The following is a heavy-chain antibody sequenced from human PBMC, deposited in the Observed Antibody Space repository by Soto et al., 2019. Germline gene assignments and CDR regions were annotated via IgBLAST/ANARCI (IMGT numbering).Heavy chain of an antibody. Sequence: PGGALRLSCAVSGFTLSEHYIDWFRQAPWKGLEWVGRSRDKAQGYSTAYAASVKGRFTTSRDESKNSLYLQMNSLRDEDTAVYYCARAGLAPFDYWGQGTLVTVSS. CDR2: SRDKAQGYST. CDR1: GFTLSEHY. V-gene: IGHV3-72*01. D-gene: IGHD6-19*01. J-gene: IGHJ4*02. CDR3: ARAGLAPFDY.